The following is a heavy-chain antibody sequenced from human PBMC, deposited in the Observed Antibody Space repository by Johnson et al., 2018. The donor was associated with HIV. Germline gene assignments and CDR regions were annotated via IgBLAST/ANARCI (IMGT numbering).Heavy chain of an antibody. D-gene: IGHD5-24*01. V-gene: IGHV3-20*04. J-gene: IGHJ3*02. CDR1: GFTFDDYG. CDR2: INWSGGST. Sequence: VQLVESGGGLVRPGGSLRLSCAASGFTFDDYGMSWVRQGPGKGLEWVSGINWSGGSTGYAGSVQGRFTISRDNAKNSLYLQMDSLRAEDTAVYYCASGVSEMDAFDIWGQGTMVTVSS. CDR3: ASGVSEMDAFDI.